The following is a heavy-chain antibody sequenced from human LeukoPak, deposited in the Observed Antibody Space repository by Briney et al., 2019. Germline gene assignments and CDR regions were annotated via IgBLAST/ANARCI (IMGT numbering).Heavy chain of an antibody. V-gene: IGHV4-39*01. CDR3: ARRGGNGLDY. CDR2: MYYTGRT. Sequence: PSETLSLTCTVSGGSISSSTYYWGWIRQPPGKGLEWIGSMYYTGRTYYNPSLKSRVTISVDTSKNQFSLKLSSVTAADTAVYYCARRGGNGLDYWGQGTLVTVSS. D-gene: IGHD4-23*01. CDR1: GGSISSSTYY. J-gene: IGHJ4*02.